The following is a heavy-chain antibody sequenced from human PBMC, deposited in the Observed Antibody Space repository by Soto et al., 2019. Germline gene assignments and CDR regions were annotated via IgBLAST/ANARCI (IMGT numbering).Heavy chain of an antibody. V-gene: IGHV4-59*01. J-gene: IGHJ5*02. CDR3: ARVTPSYGLMDNNWFDP. Sequence: SETLSLTCTVSGGSISSYYWSWVRQPPGKGLEWIEYIYYSGSTNYNPSLKSRVTISVDTSKNQFSLKLSSVTAADTAVYYCARVTPSYGLMDNNWFDPWGQGTLVTVSS. CDR1: GGSISSYY. D-gene: IGHD5-18*01. CDR2: IYYSGST.